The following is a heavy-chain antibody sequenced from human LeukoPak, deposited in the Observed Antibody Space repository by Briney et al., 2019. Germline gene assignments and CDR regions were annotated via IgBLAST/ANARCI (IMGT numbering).Heavy chain of an antibody. CDR1: GFTFSSYD. Sequence: GGSLRLSCAASGFTFSSYDMHWVRQAPGKGLEWVSAISGSGGSTFYADSVKGRFTISRDNSKNTLYLQMNSLRAEDTAVYYCAKGSRPGYSYGPREYYYYMDVWGKGTTVTVSS. CDR3: AKGSRPGYSYGPREYYYYMDV. J-gene: IGHJ6*03. D-gene: IGHD5-18*01. V-gene: IGHV3-23*01. CDR2: ISGSGGST.